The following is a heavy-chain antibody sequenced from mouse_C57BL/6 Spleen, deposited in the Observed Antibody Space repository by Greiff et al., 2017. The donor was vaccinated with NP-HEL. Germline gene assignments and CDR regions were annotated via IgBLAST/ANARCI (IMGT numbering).Heavy chain of an antibody. V-gene: IGHV3-6*01. Sequence: DVQLQESGPGLVKPSQSLSLTCSVTGYSITSGYYWNWIRQFPGNKLEWMGYISYDGSNNYNPSLKNRISITRDTSKNQFFLKLNSVTTEDTATYYCARALYYGLDYWGQGTSVTVSS. CDR3: ARALYYGLDY. J-gene: IGHJ4*01. CDR2: ISYDGSN. CDR1: GYSITSGYY.